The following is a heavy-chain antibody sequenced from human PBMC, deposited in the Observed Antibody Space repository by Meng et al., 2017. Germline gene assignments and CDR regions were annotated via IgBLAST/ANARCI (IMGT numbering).Heavy chain of an antibody. CDR3: ARRGIAARPFYY. CDR2: INHSGST. D-gene: IGHD6-6*01. V-gene: IGHV4-34*01. J-gene: IGHJ4*02. Sequence: HAPLQQWGAGLFKPSETLSLPCAVYGGSFSGYYWSWIRQPPGKGLEWIEEINHSGSTNYNPSLKSRVTISVDTSKNQFSLKLSSVTAADTAVYYCARRGIAARPFYYWGQGTLVTVSS. CDR1: GGSFSGYY.